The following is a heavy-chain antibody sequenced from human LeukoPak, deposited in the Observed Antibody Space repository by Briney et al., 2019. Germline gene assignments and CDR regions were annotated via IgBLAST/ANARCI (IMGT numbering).Heavy chain of an antibody. J-gene: IGHJ3*02. CDR2: IIPILGIA. Sequence: ASVKLSSKASGGTFSSYAISWVRQAPGQGLEWMGRIIPILGIASSAQKFQGRVTITAGKSTSTAYMELSSLISEDTAVYYCARRPSGYESDAFDIWGQGTMVTVSS. D-gene: IGHD5-12*01. CDR1: GGTFSSYA. V-gene: IGHV1-69*04. CDR3: ARRPSGYESDAFDI.